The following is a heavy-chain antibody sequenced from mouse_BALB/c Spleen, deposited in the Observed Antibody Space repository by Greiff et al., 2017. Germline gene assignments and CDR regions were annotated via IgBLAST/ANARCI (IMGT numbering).Heavy chain of an antibody. Sequence: VQLQQSGAELVRSGASVKLSCTASGFNIKDYYMHWVKQRPEQGLEWIGWIDPENGDTEYAPQFQGKTTMTADTSSNTAYLQLSSLTSEDTAVYYCTPCARIRGGFAYWGQGTLVTVSA. CDR3: TPCARIRGGFAY. D-gene: IGHD2-4*01. CDR2: IDPENGDT. CDR1: GFNIKDYY. J-gene: IGHJ3*01. V-gene: IGHV14-4*02.